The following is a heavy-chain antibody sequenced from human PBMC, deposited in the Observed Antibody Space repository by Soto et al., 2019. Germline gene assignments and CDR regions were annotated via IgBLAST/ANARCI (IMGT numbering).Heavy chain of an antibody. J-gene: IGHJ5*02. CDR3: ARESGGTGYCSGGSCDAGNWFDP. D-gene: IGHD2-15*01. CDR2: TYYRSKWYN. Sequence: QSQTLSLTCAISGDSVSSNSAAWNWIRQSPSRGLEWLGRTYYRSKWYNDYAVSVKSRITINPDTSKNQFSLQLNSVTPEDTAVYYCARESGGTGYCSGGSCDAGNWFDPWGQGTLVTVSS. V-gene: IGHV6-1*01. CDR1: GDSVSSNSAA.